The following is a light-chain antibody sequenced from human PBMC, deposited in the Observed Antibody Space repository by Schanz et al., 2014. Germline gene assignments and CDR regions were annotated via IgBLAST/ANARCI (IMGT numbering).Light chain of an antibody. CDR1: SSDVGAYNY. CDR3: QSYDSSLGFE. CDR2: EVS. J-gene: IGLJ3*02. V-gene: IGLV2-8*01. Sequence: QSALTQPPSASGSPGQSVTISCTGTSSDVGAYNYVSWYQQQPGKAPKLMIYEVSKRPSGVSNRFSGSKSGNTASLTISGLQAEDEADYYCQSYDSSLGFEFGGGTKLTVL.